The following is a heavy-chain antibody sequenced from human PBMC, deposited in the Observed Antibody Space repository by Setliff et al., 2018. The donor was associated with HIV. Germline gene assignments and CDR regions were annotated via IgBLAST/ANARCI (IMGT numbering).Heavy chain of an antibody. V-gene: IGHV4-34*01. CDR3: ARGPIRYSSGVRWFLGVESWYSGIDY. Sequence: SETLSLTCAVYDGSLSSYYWSWIRQSTGKGLEWIGEINDSGTTNYNPSPESRVTMLIDMSKNQLSLKLSSVTAADTAVYFCARGPIRYSSGVRWFLGVESWYSGIDYWGQGTRVTVSS. J-gene: IGHJ4*02. D-gene: IGHD2-15*01. CDR2: INDSGTT. CDR1: DGSLSSYY.